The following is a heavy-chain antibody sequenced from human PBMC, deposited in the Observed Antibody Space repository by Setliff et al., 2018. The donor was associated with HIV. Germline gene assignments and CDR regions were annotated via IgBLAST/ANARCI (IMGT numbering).Heavy chain of an antibody. CDR2: IHYSGST. J-gene: IGHJ4*02. Sequence: PSETLSLTCTVSGGSISISDWSWIRQPPGKRLEWIGYIHYSGSTNYNPSLNSRVAILIDTSKNQFSLKLRSVTAADTAVYYRARLWAVTGNYPFYFDHWGLGTLVTVSS. CDR1: GGSISISD. CDR3: ARLWAVTGNYPFYFDH. V-gene: IGHV4-59*08. D-gene: IGHD1-7*01.